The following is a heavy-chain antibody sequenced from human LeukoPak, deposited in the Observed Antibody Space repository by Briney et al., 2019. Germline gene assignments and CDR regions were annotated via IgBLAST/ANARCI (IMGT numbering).Heavy chain of an antibody. V-gene: IGHV3-21*04. J-gene: IGHJ4*02. Sequence: GGSLRLSCAASGFTFSSYEMNWVRQAPGKGLEWVSSISTTSSYIYYADSVKGRFTISRDNAKNSLYLQMNSLRVEDTAVYHCARDLAWGAFDYWGQGTLVTVSS. CDR1: GFTFSSYE. CDR3: ARDLAWGAFDY. CDR2: ISTTSSYI. D-gene: IGHD7-27*01.